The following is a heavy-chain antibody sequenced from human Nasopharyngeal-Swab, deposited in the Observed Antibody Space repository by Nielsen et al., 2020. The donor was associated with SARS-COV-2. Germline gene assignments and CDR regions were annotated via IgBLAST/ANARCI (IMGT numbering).Heavy chain of an antibody. J-gene: IGHJ6*03. CDR2: IIPILGIA. Sequence: SVKVSCKASGGTFSSYDISWVRQAPGQGLEWMGGIIPILGIANYAQKFQGRVTITADKSTSTAYMELSSLRSEDTAVYYCARDRGDIVVVPAAMGYTDVWGKGTTVTVSS. D-gene: IGHD2-2*01. CDR1: GGTFSSYD. CDR3: ARDRGDIVVVPAAMGYTDV. V-gene: IGHV1-69*10.